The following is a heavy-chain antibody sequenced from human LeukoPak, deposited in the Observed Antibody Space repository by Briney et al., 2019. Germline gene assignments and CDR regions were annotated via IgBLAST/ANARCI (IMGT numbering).Heavy chain of an antibody. Sequence: GGSLRLSCAASGFTFSSYNMNWVRQAPGKGLEWVSSVSRSSDYIYYADSVKGRFTISRDNSKNTLYLQMTSLRAEDTAVYYCAKGNSGYYGGNWFDPWGQGTLVTVSS. CDR3: AKGNSGYYGGNWFDP. J-gene: IGHJ5*02. V-gene: IGHV3-21*04. CDR2: VSRSSDYI. D-gene: IGHD3-22*01. CDR1: GFTFSSYN.